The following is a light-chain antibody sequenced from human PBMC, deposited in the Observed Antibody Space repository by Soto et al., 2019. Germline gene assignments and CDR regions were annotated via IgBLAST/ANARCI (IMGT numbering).Light chain of an antibody. CDR1: SSNIGNSY. Sequence: QLVLTQPPSVSAAPGQTVTVSCSGNSSNIGNSYVSWYQQFPGTAPRLLIYDDNKRPSGIRDRFSGSKSGTSATLAITGLHTGDEAVYYCGTWDSSLTNGRAVFGGGTKLTVL. V-gene: IGLV1-51*01. J-gene: IGLJ3*02. CDR3: GTWDSSLTNGRAV. CDR2: DDN.